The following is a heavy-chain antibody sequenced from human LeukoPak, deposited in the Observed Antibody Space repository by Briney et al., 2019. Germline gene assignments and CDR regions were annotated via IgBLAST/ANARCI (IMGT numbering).Heavy chain of an antibody. D-gene: IGHD4-17*01. CDR3: SKGRGDYDDFPLGY. V-gene: IGHV3-30*02. J-gene: IGHJ4*02. Sequence: GGSLRLSCAASVFTFSTYGFHWVRQAPGKGLEWVAFISYDGSDDYYAASVKGRFTISRDNSKNTLYLQMNSLRPEDTAVYYCSKGRGDYDDFPLGYWGQGTLVTVSS. CDR2: ISYDGSDD. CDR1: VFTFSTYG.